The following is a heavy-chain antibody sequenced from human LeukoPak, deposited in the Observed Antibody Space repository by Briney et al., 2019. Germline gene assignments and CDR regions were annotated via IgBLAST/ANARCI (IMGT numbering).Heavy chain of an antibody. J-gene: IGHJ4*02. Sequence: PGGTLRLSCAASGFTLRRYWMSWVRQAPGKGLEWVANIHQDGGEKYYVASVKGRFTISRDNAKNSLYLQMNSLRAEDTAVYYCVRDPHYDSSGYYPSFGSWGQGTLVTVSS. D-gene: IGHD3-22*01. V-gene: IGHV3-7*01. CDR1: GFTLRRYW. CDR3: VRDPHYDSSGYYPSFGS. CDR2: IHQDGGEK.